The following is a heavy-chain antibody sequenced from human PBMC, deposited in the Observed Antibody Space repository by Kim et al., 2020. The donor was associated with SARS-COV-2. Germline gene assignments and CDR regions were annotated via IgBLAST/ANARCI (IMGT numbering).Heavy chain of an antibody. D-gene: IGHD1-1*01. CDR1: GFLLSSYW. J-gene: IGHJ4*02. CDR3: AKWKGQQSIFDY. V-gene: IGHV3-7*01. CDR2: IKEDGSQS. Sequence: GGSLRLSCEASGFLLSSYWMAWVRQSPGKGLEWVANIKEDGSQSEYVESVQGRFTISRDNAKNSLFLQMSSLTADDTAVYYCAKWKGQQSIFDYWGQGSLVTVSS.